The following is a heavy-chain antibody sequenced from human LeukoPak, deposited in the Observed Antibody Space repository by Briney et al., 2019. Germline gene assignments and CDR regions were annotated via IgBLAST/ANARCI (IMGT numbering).Heavy chain of an antibody. CDR3: ARGPDSSSWWVIGYAFDI. CDR2: IIPIFGTA. V-gene: IGHV1-69*06. D-gene: IGHD6-13*01. J-gene: IGHJ3*02. CDR1: GGTFSSYA. Sequence: SVKVSCKASGGTFSSYAISWVRQAPGQGLEWMGGIIPIFGTANYAQKFQGRVTITADKSTSTAYMELSSLRSEDTAVYYCARGPDSSSWWVIGYAFDIWGQGTMVTVSS.